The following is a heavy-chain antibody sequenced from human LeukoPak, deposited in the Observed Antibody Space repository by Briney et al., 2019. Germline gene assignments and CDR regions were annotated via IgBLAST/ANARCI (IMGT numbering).Heavy chain of an antibody. J-gene: IGHJ6*02. CDR2: IYTSGST. V-gene: IGHV4-4*07. Sequence: AETLSLTCSVSGGSISSYYWRWLRQPGGGGVEWVGRIYTSGSTNYNPPLKSRVSMSVDTSKNQFPLKLSSVTAADTAVYCCASEDIVSGYYYGMDVWGQGTTVTVSS. CDR3: ASEDIVSGYYYGMDV. CDR1: GGSISSYY. D-gene: IGHD2-15*01.